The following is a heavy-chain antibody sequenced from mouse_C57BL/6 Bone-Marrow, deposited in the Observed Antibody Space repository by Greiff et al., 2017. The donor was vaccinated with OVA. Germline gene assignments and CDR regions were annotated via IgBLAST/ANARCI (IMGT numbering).Heavy chain of an antibody. CDR1: GYTFTDYE. CDR2: IDPETGGT. D-gene: IGHD2-5*01. V-gene: IGHV1-15*01. J-gene: IGHJ4*01. Sequence: QVQLKESGAELVRPGASVTLSCKASGYTFTDYEMHWVKQTPVHGLEWIGAIDPETGGTDYNQKFKGKAILTADKSSSTAYMELRSLTSEDSAVYYGTRGYSNYYAMDYWGQGTSVTVSA. CDR3: TRGYSNYYAMDY.